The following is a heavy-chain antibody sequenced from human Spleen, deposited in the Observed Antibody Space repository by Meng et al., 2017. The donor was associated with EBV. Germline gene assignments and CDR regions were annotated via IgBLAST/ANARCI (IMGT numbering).Heavy chain of an antibody. CDR2: ISSGSSYI. J-gene: IGHJ4*02. V-gene: IGHV3-21*01. D-gene: IGHD3-22*01. CDR3: ASNYDSSGYYEYYFDR. CDR1: GLTFSSYS. Sequence: EVQLVESGGGLVKPGGSLRLSCAASGLTFSSYSMNWVRQAPGKGLEWVSSISSGSSYIFYADSVKGRFIISRDNAKNSLYLQMSSLRAEDTAVYYCASNYDSSGYYEYYFDRWDQGTLVTVSS.